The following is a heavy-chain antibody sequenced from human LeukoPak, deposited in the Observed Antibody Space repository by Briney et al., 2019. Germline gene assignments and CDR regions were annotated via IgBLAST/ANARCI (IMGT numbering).Heavy chain of an antibody. CDR3: AREGPLFAFDI. Sequence: GGSLRLSCAASGFTFSSYSMNWVRQAPGKGLEWVSSISSSSSYIYYADSVKGRFTISRDNAKNSLYLQMNSLRAEDTAVYYCAREGPLFAFDIWGQGTMVTVSS. CDR2: ISSSSSYI. J-gene: IGHJ3*02. CDR1: GFTFSSYS. V-gene: IGHV3-21*01.